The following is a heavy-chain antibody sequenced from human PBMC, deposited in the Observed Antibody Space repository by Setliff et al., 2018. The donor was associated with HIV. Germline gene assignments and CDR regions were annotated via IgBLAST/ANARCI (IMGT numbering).Heavy chain of an antibody. V-gene: IGHV4-30-2*01. Sequence: SETLSLTCAVSGGSINSGGYSWSWIRQPPGKGLEWIGYIYHSGSAIYNPSLNSRVIISVDRSKNQFSLKLNSVTAADTAVYYCVRVPDYWGQGTLVTVS. CDR2: IYHSGSA. J-gene: IGHJ4*02. CDR3: VRVPDY. CDR1: GGSINSGGYS.